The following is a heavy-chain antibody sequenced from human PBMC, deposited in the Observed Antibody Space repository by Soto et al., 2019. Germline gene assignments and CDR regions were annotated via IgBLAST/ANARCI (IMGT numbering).Heavy chain of an antibody. CDR2: ISYDGSNK. V-gene: IGHV3-30*18. CDR3: AKTMKSVTGSGPIQWSYYYYGMDV. J-gene: IGHJ6*02. Sequence: GGSLRLSCAASGFTFSSYGMHWVRQAPGKGLEWVAVISYDGSNKYYADSVKGRFTISRDNSKNTLYLQMNSLRAEDTAVYYCAKTMKSVTGSGPIQWSYYYYGMDVWGQGTTVTVSS. CDR1: GFTFSSYG. D-gene: IGHD3-10*01.